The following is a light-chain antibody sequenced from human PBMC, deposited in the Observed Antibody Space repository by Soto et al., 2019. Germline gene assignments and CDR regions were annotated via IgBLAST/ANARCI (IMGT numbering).Light chain of an antibody. CDR2: DAS. CDR1: QSIGVY. J-gene: IGKJ3*01. V-gene: IGKV3-11*02. Sequence: EIVLTQSPATLSLSPGERGTLSCRARQSIGVYLAWYQQKSGQAPRLLIYDASTRATGIPARFSGSGSGRDFTLTISSLEPEDFAVYYCQLRSDWLFSFGPGTTVEMK. CDR3: QLRSDWLFS.